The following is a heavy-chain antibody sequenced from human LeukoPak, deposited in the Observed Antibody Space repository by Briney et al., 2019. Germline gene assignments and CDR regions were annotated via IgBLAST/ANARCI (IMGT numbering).Heavy chain of an antibody. CDR3: ARGTLD. CDR2: MNPNSGNA. D-gene: IGHD3-16*01. Sequence: ASVKVSCKASGYTFTSYGISWVRQAPGQGLGWMGWMNPNSGNAGYAQKFQGRVTMTRDTSISTAYMELSSLRSDDTAVYYCARGTLDWGQGTLVTVSS. CDR1: GYTFTSYG. J-gene: IGHJ4*02. V-gene: IGHV1-8*02.